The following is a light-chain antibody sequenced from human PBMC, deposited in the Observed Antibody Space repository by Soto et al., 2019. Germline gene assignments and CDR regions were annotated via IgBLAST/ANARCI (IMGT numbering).Light chain of an antibody. Sequence: EIVMTQSPATLSVSPGERATLSCRASQNVSSNLAWYQQKPGQAPRLLIYGASTRVAGFPARFSGSGSGTEFTLTISSLQSEDFAVYYCQQYNNWPPLTFGGGTKVEIK. V-gene: IGKV3-15*01. CDR2: GAS. J-gene: IGKJ4*01. CDR1: QNVSSN. CDR3: QQYNNWPPLT.